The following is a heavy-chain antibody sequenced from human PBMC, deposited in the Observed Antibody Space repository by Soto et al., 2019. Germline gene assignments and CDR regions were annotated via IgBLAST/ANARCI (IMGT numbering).Heavy chain of an antibody. CDR1: GLTFSSYG. Sequence: GGSLRLFCAASGLTFSSYGMHWVRQAPGKGLEWVAVIWYDGSNKYYADSVKVRFTISRDNSKNTLYLQMNSLRAEDTAVYYCARAAHYGGNPRHFDYWGQGSLVT. D-gene: IGHD4-17*01. CDR3: ARAAHYGGNPRHFDY. V-gene: IGHV3-33*01. CDR2: IWYDGSNK. J-gene: IGHJ4*02.